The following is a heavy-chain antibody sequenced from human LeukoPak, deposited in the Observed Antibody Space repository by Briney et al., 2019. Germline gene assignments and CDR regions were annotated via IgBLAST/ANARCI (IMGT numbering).Heavy chain of an antibody. CDR2: IKQDGSEK. Sequence: GGSQRLSCAASGFTFSSYWMSWVRQAPGKGLEWVANIKQDGSEKNYVDSVKGRFTISRENAQNSLYLQMNSLRAEDTAVYYCARDEPRYCSTTRCQGGWGQGTLVTVSS. CDR1: GFTFSSYW. V-gene: IGHV3-7*01. J-gene: IGHJ4*02. CDR3: ARDEPRYCSTTRCQGG. D-gene: IGHD2-2*01.